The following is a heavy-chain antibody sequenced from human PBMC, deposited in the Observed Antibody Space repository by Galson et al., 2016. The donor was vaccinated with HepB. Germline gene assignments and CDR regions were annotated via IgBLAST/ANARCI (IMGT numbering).Heavy chain of an antibody. CDR2: IKEDGSVK. V-gene: IGHV3-7*01. CDR3: ARERAETVAQGVIRVHRIHYYYGMDV. D-gene: IGHD3-10*01. J-gene: IGHJ6*02. CDR1: GISFSNYW. Sequence: SLRLSCAASGISFSNYWMTWVRQAPGKGLEWVANIKEDGSVKYYVDSVKGRFIISRDNAKNALYLQLNSLRAEDTAVYYCARERAETVAQGVIRVHRIHYYYGMDVWGQGTTVTASS.